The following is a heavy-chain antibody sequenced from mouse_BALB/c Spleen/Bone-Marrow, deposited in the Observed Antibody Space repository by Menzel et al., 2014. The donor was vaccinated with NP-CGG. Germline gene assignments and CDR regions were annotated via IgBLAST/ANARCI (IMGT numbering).Heavy chain of an antibody. CDR1: GFTFSSFG. Sequence: EVMLVESGGGLVQPGGSRKLSCAASGFTFSSFGMHWIRQAPEKGLEWVAYISSGSNTIYYEDTVKGRFTISRDNPKNTLFLQMTSLRSEDTTMYYCARRGTVITAGPFAYWGQGTLVTVSA. D-gene: IGHD2-4*01. CDR2: ISSGSNTI. V-gene: IGHV5-17*02. CDR3: ARRGTVITAGPFAY. J-gene: IGHJ3*01.